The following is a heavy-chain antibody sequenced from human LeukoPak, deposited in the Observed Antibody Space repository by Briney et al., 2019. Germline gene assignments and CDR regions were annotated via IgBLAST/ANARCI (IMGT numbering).Heavy chain of an antibody. CDR1: GYTFTGYY. J-gene: IGHJ4*02. V-gene: IGHV1-2*06. CDR3: ARAKGLPYYFDY. CDR2: INPNGGGT. Sequence: ASVKVSCKASGYTFTGYYMHWVRQAPGQGLEWMGRINPNGGGTNYAQKFQGRVTMTRDTSISTAYMELSRLRSDDTAVYYCARAKGLPYYFDYWGQGTLVTVSS. D-gene: IGHD3/OR15-3a*01.